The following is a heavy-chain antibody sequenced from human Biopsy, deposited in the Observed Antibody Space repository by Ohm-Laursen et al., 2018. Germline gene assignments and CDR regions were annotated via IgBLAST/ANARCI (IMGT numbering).Heavy chain of an antibody. CDR2: ISGSGAYT. J-gene: IGHJ6*02. CDR3: AKDKGTFNFYYYGMDV. V-gene: IGHV3-23*01. Sequence: SLRLSCAASGFNFDSYAMTWVRQAPGRGLECVSVISGSGAYTYYADSVKGRFTISRDNSKNTLDLQMSSLRVEDTAVYFCAKDKGTFNFYYYGMDVWGQGTTVTVSS. D-gene: IGHD2/OR15-2a*01. CDR1: GFNFDSYA.